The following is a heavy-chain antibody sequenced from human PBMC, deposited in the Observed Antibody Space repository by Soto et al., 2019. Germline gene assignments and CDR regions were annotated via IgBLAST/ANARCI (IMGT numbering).Heavy chain of an antibody. CDR3: ARGFGYDFWSGYYAGRGNWFDP. J-gene: IGHJ5*02. D-gene: IGHD3-3*01. CDR1: GFTFSSYS. V-gene: IGHV3-21*01. CDR2: ISSSSSYI. Sequence: GGSLRLSCAASGFTFSSYSMNWVRQAPGKGLEWVSSISSSSSYIYYADSVKGRFTISRDNAKNSLYLQMNSLRAEDTAVYYCARGFGYDFWSGYYAGRGNWFDPWGQGTLVTVSS.